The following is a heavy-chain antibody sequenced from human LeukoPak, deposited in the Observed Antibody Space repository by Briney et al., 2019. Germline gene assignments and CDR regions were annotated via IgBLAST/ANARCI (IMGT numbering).Heavy chain of an antibody. CDR1: GFTFSSYA. CDR2: ISYDGSNK. J-gene: IGHJ4*02. D-gene: IGHD3-10*01. Sequence: PGGSLRLSCAASGFTFSSYAMHWVRQAPGKGLEWVAVISYDGSNKYYADSVKGRFTISRDNTKNTLYLQMNSLRAEDTAVYYCARDIAMVRGVIWWSTDYWGQGTLVTVSS. V-gene: IGHV3-30-3*01. CDR3: ARDIAMVRGVIWWSTDY.